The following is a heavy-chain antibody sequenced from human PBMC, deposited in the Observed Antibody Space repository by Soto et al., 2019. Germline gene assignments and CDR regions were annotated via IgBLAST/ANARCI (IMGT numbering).Heavy chain of an antibody. V-gene: IGHV3-30*18. J-gene: IGHJ4*02. Sequence: QVQLVEAGVGVVQPGRSRILSCAASGFTFSSYGMHWVRQAPGTGLEWVAVISYDGSNKYYADSVKGRFTISRDNSKNTLYLQMNSLRAEDTAVYYCAKGAGYDFWSGWETLSYFDYWGQGTLVTVSS. CDR1: GFTFSSYG. CDR2: ISYDGSNK. D-gene: IGHD3-3*01. CDR3: AKGAGYDFWSGWETLSYFDY.